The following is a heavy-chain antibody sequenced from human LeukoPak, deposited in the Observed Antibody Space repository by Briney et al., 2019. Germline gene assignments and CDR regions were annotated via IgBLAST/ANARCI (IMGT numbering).Heavy chain of an antibody. CDR2: IYNSGST. CDR1: GGSVSSDNYY. D-gene: IGHD6-13*01. CDR3: ARGRFSSSWYIFDP. Sequence: PLETLSLNCTVTGGSVSSDNYYWSWIRQPPGKGLEWIGYIYNSGSTNYSPSLKTRVTMSADTSKNQLSLKLSAVTAADTAAYYCARGRFSSSWYIFDPWGQGALVTVSS. V-gene: IGHV4-61*01. J-gene: IGHJ5*02.